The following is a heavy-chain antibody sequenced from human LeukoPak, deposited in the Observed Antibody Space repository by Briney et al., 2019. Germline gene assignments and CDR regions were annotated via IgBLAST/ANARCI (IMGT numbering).Heavy chain of an antibody. V-gene: IGHV3-23*01. CDR3: AKVLSSGWFIDYFDY. CDR1: GFTFNCYS. D-gene: IGHD6-19*01. CDR2: INGRGGST. Sequence: PGGSLRLSCAASGFTFNCYSMSWVRQAPGKELEWVSRINGRGGSTYYADSVNGRFTISRDNSKNTLYLQMNSLSAEDTAVYYCAKVLSSGWFIDYFDYWGQGTLVTVSS. J-gene: IGHJ4*02.